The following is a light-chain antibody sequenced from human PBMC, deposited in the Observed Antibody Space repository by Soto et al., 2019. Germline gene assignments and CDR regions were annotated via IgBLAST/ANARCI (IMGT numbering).Light chain of an antibody. CDR3: LQHNSYPPT. CDR1: QGIGSA. Sequence: DIQMTQSPSSLSASVGDRVTITCRASQGIGSALGWYQQKPRKAPKRLIYAASSLQSGVPSRFCCSGSGTEFTLTISSLQPEDFATYYCLQHNSYPPTFGGGTKLEIK. V-gene: IGKV1-17*01. J-gene: IGKJ4*01. CDR2: AAS.